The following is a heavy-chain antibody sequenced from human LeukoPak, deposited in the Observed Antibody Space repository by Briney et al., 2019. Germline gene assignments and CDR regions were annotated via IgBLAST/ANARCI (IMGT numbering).Heavy chain of an antibody. CDR1: GASVSGSNSN. CDR2: VYYTGRT. J-gene: IGHJ4*02. CDR3: TRLTKGRYFDYIFHY. Sequence: SETLSLTCTVSGASVSGSNSNWGWVRQPPRKWLEWIGNVYYTGRTAYNPSLKSRVTMSADPSKNQLSLKMTAVTAADAAVYYCTRLTKGRYFDYIFHYWGEGTLVTVSS. V-gene: IGHV4-39*01. D-gene: IGHD3-9*01.